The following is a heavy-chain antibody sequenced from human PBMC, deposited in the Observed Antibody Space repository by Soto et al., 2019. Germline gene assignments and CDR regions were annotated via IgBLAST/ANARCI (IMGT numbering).Heavy chain of an antibody. V-gene: IGHV3-21*01. CDR3: ARDGAVWFGEFDY. D-gene: IGHD3-10*01. CDR2: ISSSSSYI. J-gene: IGHJ4*02. Sequence: EVQLVESGGGLVKPGGSLRLSCAASGFTFSSYSMNWVRQAPGKGLEWVSSISSSSSYIYYADSVKGRFTISRDNAKNSPYLQMNSLRAEDTAVYYCARDGAVWFGEFDYWGQGTLVTVSS. CDR1: GFTFSSYS.